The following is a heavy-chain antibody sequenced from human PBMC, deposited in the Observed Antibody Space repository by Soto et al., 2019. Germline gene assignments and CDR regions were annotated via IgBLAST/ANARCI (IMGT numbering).Heavy chain of an antibody. CDR3: ARGRIAVASANLDY. CDR2: IYYSGST. D-gene: IGHD6-19*01. Sequence: SETLSLTCTVSGGSVSSGSYYWSWIRQPPGKGLEWIGYIYYSGSTNYNPSLKSRVTISVDTSKNQFSLKLSSVTVADTAVYYCARGRIAVASANLDYWGQGTLVTVSS. V-gene: IGHV4-61*01. CDR1: GGSVSSGSYY. J-gene: IGHJ4*02.